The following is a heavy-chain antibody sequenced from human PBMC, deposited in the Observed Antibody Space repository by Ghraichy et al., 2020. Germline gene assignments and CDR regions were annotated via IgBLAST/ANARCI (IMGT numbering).Heavy chain of an antibody. CDR1: GGSFSGYY. Sequence: SETLSLTCAVYGGSFSGYYWSWIRQPPGKGLEWIGEINHSGSTNYNPSLKSRVTISVDTSKNQFSLKLSSVTAADTAVYYCARGLRGWFGPTWSQGTLVTVSS. CDR2: INHSGST. J-gene: IGHJ4*02. D-gene: IGHD3-10*01. V-gene: IGHV4-34*01. CDR3: ARGLRGWFGPT.